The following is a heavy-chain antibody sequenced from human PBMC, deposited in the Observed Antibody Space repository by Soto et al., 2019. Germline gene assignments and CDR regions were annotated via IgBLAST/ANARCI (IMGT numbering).Heavy chain of an antibody. J-gene: IGHJ4*02. V-gene: IGHV1-24*01. D-gene: IGHD2-15*01. Sequence: ASVKVSCKVSGYTLTELSMHWVRQAPGKGLEWMGGIDPEDGETSYAQKFQGRVTMTRNTSISTAYMELSSLRSEDTAVYYCARVVRVRDPALGYWGQGTLVTVSS. CDR3: ARVVRVRDPALGY. CDR2: IDPEDGET. CDR1: GYTLTELS.